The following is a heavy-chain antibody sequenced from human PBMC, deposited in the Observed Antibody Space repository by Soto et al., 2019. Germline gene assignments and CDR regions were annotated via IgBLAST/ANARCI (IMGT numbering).Heavy chain of an antibody. Sequence: QVQLLQSGAEVKKPGSSVRVSCEASGGTFRTYAISWVRQAPGQGLEWMGEIIPIFGKVNYAQKFQGRVTITADQSTTTVYIDVRSLTSEDTDVYYCAKGAVAGTPTSYYYYGMDVRGQGTTVTVS. CDR1: GGTFRTYA. J-gene: IGHJ6*02. V-gene: IGHV1-69*12. D-gene: IGHD6-19*01. CDR3: AKGAVAGTPTSYYYYGMDV. CDR2: IIPIFGKV.